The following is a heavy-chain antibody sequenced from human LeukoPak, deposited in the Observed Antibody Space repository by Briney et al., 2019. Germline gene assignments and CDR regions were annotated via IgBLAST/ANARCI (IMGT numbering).Heavy chain of an antibody. D-gene: IGHD1-7*01. J-gene: IGHJ5*02. CDR3: ARDSGTTGEVKFDP. Sequence: SETLSLTCTVSGASISSYYWSWIRQPAGKALEWIGRIYVTGSTAYNPSLESRVTMSLDTSKNHFSLKLRSVTAADTAVYYCARDSGTTGEVKFDPWGQGTLVTVSS. V-gene: IGHV4-4*07. CDR2: IYVTGST. CDR1: GASISSYY.